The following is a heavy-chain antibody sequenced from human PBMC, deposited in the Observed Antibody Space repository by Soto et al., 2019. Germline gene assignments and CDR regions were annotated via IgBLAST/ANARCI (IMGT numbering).Heavy chain of an antibody. V-gene: IGHV3-53*04. CDR2: IYSGGST. Sequence: GGSLRLSCAASGFTVSSNYMSWVRQAPGKGLEWVSVIYSGGSTYYADSVKGRFTISRHNSKNTLYLQMNSLRAEDTAVYYCARDPPHRTLRSPVGDYWGQGTLVTVSS. D-gene: IGHD4-17*01. J-gene: IGHJ4*02. CDR3: ARDPPHRTLRSPVGDY. CDR1: GFTVSSNY.